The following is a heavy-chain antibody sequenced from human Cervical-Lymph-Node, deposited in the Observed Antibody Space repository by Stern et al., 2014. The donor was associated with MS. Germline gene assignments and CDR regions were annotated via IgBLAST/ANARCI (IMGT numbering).Heavy chain of an antibody. CDR3: ARDSTTGMDV. Sequence: QVQLVQSGAEVKKPGSSVQVSCKTSGDTFSSYAISWERQGPGQGLEWMGGIVPIFGTANYAEKFQGRVTITADVSTNTAYMELSRLGSDDTAVYYCARDSTTGMDVWGQGTTVTVSS. D-gene: IGHD1-1*01. J-gene: IGHJ6*02. V-gene: IGHV1-69*01. CDR1: GDTFSSYA. CDR2: IVPIFGTA.